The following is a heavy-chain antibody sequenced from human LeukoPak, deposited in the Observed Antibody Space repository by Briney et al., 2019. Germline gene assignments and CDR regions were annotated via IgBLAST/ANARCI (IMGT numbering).Heavy chain of an antibody. J-gene: IGHJ4*02. CDR3: GRGHPVVPAAVPDY. V-gene: IGHV1-2*02. CDR2: IQSNSGGT. Sequence: ASVKVSCKASGYTFTGYYIHWVRQAPGQGLEWMGWIQSNSGGTNYAQKFQGRVTMTRDTSINTAYMELSRLRSDDTAVYYCGRGHPVVPAAVPDYWGQGTLVTVSS. CDR1: GYTFTGYY. D-gene: IGHD2-2*02.